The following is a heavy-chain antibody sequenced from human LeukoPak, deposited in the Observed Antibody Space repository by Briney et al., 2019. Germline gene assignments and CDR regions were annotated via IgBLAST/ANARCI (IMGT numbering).Heavy chain of an antibody. V-gene: IGHV3-30-3*02. CDR3: AKISVVAAIYDAFDI. CDR2: ISYDGSNK. J-gene: IGHJ3*02. CDR1: GFTFSSYA. Sequence: PGGSLRLSGAASGFTFSSYATHWVRQAPGKGLEWVAVISYDGSNKYYADSVKGRFTISRDNSKSTLWLQMNSLRAEDTAVYYCAKISVVAAIYDAFDIWGQGTMVTVSS. D-gene: IGHD2-15*01.